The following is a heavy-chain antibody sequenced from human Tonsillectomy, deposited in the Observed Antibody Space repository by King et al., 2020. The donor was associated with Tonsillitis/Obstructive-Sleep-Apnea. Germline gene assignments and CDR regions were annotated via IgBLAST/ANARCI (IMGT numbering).Heavy chain of an antibody. Sequence: VQLVESGGTLVQPGGSLRLSCAASGFTFSSHWIHWVRQAPGKGLVWVSRINSDGSSTSYADSVKGRFIISRDNAKHTLYLQMNSLRGEDTAVYYCAKSHYYHFRSDYFMCAFDMWGQGTMVTVSS. CDR1: GFTFSSHW. CDR2: INSDGSST. CDR3: AKSHYYHFRSDYFMCAFDM. D-gene: IGHD3-3*01. V-gene: IGHV3-74*01. J-gene: IGHJ3*02.